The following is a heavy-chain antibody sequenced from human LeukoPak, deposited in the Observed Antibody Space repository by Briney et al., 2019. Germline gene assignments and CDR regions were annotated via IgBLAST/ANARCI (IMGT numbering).Heavy chain of an antibody. Sequence: SETLSLTCAVDGGSFSGYYWSWVRQPPGKGLEWIGEINHSGSTNYNPSLKRRVNIAEEKYKKEFAQKRSSVTAADTAVYYCARAGRGYFDSSRGVDPWGQGTLVTVSS. CDR2: INHSGST. V-gene: IGHV4-34*01. J-gene: IGHJ5*02. CDR3: ARAGRGYFDSSRGVDP. CDR1: GGSFSGYY. D-gene: IGHD3-9*01.